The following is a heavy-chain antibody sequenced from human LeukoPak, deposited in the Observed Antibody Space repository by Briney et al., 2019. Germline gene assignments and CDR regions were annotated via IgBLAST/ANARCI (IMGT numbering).Heavy chain of an antibody. V-gene: IGHV3-74*01. CDR2: INSDGSST. J-gene: IGHJ4*02. CDR3: ARDGDTNYFDY. Sequence: GGSLRLSCAASGFTFRSYWMHWVRQAPGKGLERVSRINSDGSSTSYADSVKGRFTISRDNAKNTLYLQMNSLRAEDTAVYYCARDGDTNYFDYWGQGTLVTVSS. D-gene: IGHD5-18*01. CDR1: GFTFRSYW.